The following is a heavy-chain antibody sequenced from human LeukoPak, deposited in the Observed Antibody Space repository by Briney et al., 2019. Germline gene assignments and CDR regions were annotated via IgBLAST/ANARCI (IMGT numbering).Heavy chain of an antibody. CDR1: GFTFSGYG. V-gene: IGHV4-34*01. J-gene: IGHJ4*02. CDR2: INYNGGT. D-gene: IGHD1-1*01. CDR3: ARRTDQIIFDY. Sequence: KAGGSLRLSCAASGFTFSGYGVSWVRQTPGKGLEWIGSINYNGGTYYNLSLKSRVTISVDTSKNQFSLKLSSVTAADAAVFYCARRTDQIIFDYWGQGTLVTVSS.